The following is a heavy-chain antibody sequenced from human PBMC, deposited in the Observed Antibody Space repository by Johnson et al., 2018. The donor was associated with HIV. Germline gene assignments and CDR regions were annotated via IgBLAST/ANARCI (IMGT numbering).Heavy chain of an antibody. CDR1: GFTFSSYW. D-gene: IGHD6-13*01. Sequence: VQLVESGGGLVQPGGSLRLSCAASGFTFSSYWMHWVRQAPGKGLVWVSRINSDGSTTSYADSVKGRVTISRDDAKNTLYLQMNSLKTEDTAVYYGSTAGSKGAFDIWGQGTMVTVSS. CDR2: INSDGSTT. J-gene: IGHJ3*02. V-gene: IGHV3-74*01. CDR3: STAGSKGAFDI.